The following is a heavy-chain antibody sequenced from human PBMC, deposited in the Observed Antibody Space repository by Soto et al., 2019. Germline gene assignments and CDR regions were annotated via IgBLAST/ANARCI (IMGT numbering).Heavy chain of an antibody. CDR3: ARAREPEYSSAIFFDI. CDR2: ISWDGGST. CDR1: GFTFDDYT. D-gene: IGHD5-18*01. V-gene: IGHV3-43*01. Sequence: GGSLRLSCAASGFTFDDYTMHWVRQAPGKGLEWVSLISWDGGSTYYADSVKGRFTISRDNSRNSLYLQMNSLRTEDTAVYYCARAREPEYSSAIFFDIWGQGALVTVSS. J-gene: IGHJ4*02.